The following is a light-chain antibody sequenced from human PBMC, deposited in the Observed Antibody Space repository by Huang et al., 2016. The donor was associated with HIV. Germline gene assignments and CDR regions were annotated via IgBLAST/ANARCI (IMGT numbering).Light chain of an antibody. CDR2: DAS. CDR3: QLSDGLSPLT. Sequence: IRMTQSPSSLSASTGDRVTITCRASQNVGTSLAWYQQRPGRAPVLLIYDASTLQRGVQSRFSGSGSRTVFTLTIGCLQVEDAATYYCQLSDGLSPLTFGGGT. V-gene: IGKV1-8*01. J-gene: IGKJ4*01. CDR1: QNVGTS.